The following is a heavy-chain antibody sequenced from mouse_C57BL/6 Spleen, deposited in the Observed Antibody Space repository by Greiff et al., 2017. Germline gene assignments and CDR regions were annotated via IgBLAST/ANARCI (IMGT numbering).Heavy chain of an antibody. V-gene: IGHV1-7*01. J-gene: IGHJ3*01. D-gene: IGHD2-4*01. CDR3: ARYDYDEGPWFAY. CDR2: INPSSGYT. CDR1: GYTFTSYW. Sequence: VKLVESGAELAKPGASVKLSCKASGYTFTSYWMHWVKQRPGQGLEWIGYINPSSGYTKYNQKFKDKATLTADKSSSTAYMQLSSLTYEDSAVYYCARYDYDEGPWFAYWGQGTLVTVSA.